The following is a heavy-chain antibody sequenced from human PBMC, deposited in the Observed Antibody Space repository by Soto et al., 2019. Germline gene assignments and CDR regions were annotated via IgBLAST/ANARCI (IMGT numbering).Heavy chain of an antibody. CDR1: GYTFTSYD. V-gene: IGHV1-8*01. Sequence: ASVKVSCKASGYTFTSYDINWVRQATGQGLEWMGWMNPNSGNTGYAQKFQGRVTMTRNTSISTAYMELSSLRSEDTAVHYCARVGVDSDDYYYMDVWGKGTTVTVSS. CDR3: ARVGVDSDDYYYMDV. J-gene: IGHJ6*03. D-gene: IGHD3-16*01. CDR2: MNPNSGNT.